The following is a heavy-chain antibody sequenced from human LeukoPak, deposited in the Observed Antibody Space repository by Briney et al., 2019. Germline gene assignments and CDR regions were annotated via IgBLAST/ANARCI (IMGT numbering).Heavy chain of an antibody. J-gene: IGHJ3*01. V-gene: IGHV3-21*01. CDR1: GFTFSSCT. Sequence: GESLRLSCAASGFTFSSCTMNWVRQAPGKGLEWVSSISSSSSYIYYTDSVKGRFTISRDNAKNSMYLQMNSLRAEDTAVYYCARGIVGGTQDAFDLWGQGTLVTVSS. CDR3: ARGIVGGTQDAFDL. D-gene: IGHD1-26*01. CDR2: ISSSSSYI.